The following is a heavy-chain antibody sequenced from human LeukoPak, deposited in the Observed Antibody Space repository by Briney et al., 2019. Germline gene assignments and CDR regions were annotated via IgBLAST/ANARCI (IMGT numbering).Heavy chain of an antibody. CDR1: GFTVSGNY. D-gene: IGHD3-22*01. J-gene: IGHJ3*02. CDR2: IYSGGTT. V-gene: IGHV3-53*01. CDR3: AKGLRSYYDSSYWGLGDAFDI. Sequence: GGSLRLSCAVSGFTVSGNYMSWVRQAPGKGLEWVSLIYSGGTTYYADSVKGRFTISRDNSKNTLYLQMNSLRAEDTAVYYCAKGLRSYYDSSYWGLGDAFDIWGQGTMVTVSS.